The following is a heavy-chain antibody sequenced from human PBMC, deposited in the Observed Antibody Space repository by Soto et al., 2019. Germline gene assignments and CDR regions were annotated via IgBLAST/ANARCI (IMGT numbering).Heavy chain of an antibody. J-gene: IGHJ4*01. CDR1: GGSISSGGYS. V-gene: IGHV4-30-2*01. Sequence: QLQLQESGSGLVKPSQTLSLTCAVSGGSISSGGYSWSWIRQPPGKGLEWIGYIYHSGSTYYNPSLKSRVTISVDRSQNQFSLKLSSVTAADTAVYYCARAMTTVATIDYWGQGTLVTVSS. CDR2: IYHSGST. D-gene: IGHD4-17*01. CDR3: ARAMTTVATIDY.